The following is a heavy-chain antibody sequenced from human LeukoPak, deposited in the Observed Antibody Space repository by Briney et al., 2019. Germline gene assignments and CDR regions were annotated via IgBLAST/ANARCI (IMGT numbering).Heavy chain of an antibody. J-gene: IGHJ4*02. CDR2: LSGGGGSI. Sequence: PGGSLRLYCSASGFMFGSYAMSRVRQAPGKGLEWVAGLSGGGGSIYYADSVKGRIIISRDNSKRTLYLQMSSLSPEDTAVYYCAKVDGSDWRSYFHFWGQGALVTVSS. CDR1: GFMFGSYA. CDR3: AKVDGSDWRSYFHF. V-gene: IGHV3-23*01. D-gene: IGHD6-19*01.